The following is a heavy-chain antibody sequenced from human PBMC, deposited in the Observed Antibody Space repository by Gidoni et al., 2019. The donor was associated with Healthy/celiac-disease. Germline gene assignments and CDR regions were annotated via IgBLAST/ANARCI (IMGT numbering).Heavy chain of an antibody. CDR2: ISYDGSNK. J-gene: IGHJ5*02. D-gene: IGHD6-19*01. CDR3: AKEGGDSSGWFWFDP. CDR1: GFTFSSYG. Sequence: QVQLVESGGGVVQPGRSLRLSCAASGFTFSSYGMQWVRQAPGKGLEWVAVISYDGSNKYYAESVKGRFTISRDNSKNTLYLQMNSLRAEDTAVYYCAKEGGDSSGWFWFDPWGQGTLVTVSS. V-gene: IGHV3-30*18.